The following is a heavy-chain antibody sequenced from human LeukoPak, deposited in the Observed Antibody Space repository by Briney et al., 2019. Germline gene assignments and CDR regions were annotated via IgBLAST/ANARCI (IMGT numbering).Heavy chain of an antibody. CDR2: IGTAGDT. CDR3: ARASLLWFGSEGMDV. J-gene: IGHJ6*02. Sequence: PGGSLRLSCAASGFTFSSYDMHWVRPATGKGLEWVSAIGTAGDTYYPGSVKGRFTISRENAKNSLYLQMNSLGAGDTAVYYCARASLLWFGSEGMDVWGQGTTVTVSS. CDR1: GFTFSSYD. V-gene: IGHV3-13*01. D-gene: IGHD3-10*01.